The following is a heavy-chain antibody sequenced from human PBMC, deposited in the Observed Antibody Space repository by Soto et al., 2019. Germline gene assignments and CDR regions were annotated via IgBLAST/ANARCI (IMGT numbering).Heavy chain of an antibody. J-gene: IGHJ5*02. D-gene: IGHD3-10*01. CDR2: IYHSGST. CDR1: GGSIRSSNW. V-gene: IGHV4-4*02. Sequence: SETQCLTCAVSGGSIRSSNWWSWVRQPPGKGLEWIGEIYHSGSTNYNPSLKSRVTISVDKSKNQFSLKLSSVTAADTAVYYCARDPAGGSGSYSNWFDPWGQGTLVTVSS. CDR3: ARDPAGGSGSYSNWFDP.